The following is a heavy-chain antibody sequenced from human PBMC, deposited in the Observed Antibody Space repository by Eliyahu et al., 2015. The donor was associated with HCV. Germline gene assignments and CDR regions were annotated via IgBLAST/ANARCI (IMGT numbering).Heavy chain of an antibody. D-gene: IGHD3-22*01. J-gene: IGHJ6*02. CDR2: IIPIFGTA. V-gene: IGHV1-69*01. CDR1: GGTFSSYA. CDR3: ARDRVSYYDSSGSPVYYYYGMDV. Sequence: QVQLVQSGAEVKKPGSSVKVSCKASGGTFSSYAISWVRRAPGQGLEWMGGIIPIFGTANYAQKFQGRVTITADESTSTAYMELSSLRSEDTAVYYCARDRVSYYDSSGSPVYYYYGMDVWGQGTTVTVSS.